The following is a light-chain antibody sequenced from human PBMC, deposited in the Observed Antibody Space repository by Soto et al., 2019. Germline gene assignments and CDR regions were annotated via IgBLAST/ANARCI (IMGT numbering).Light chain of an antibody. J-gene: IGKJ1*01. CDR2: DAS. Sequence: EIVLTQSPATLSLSPGERATLSCRASQSVYSYLAWYQQKPGQAPRLLIYDASKRATGIPARFSGSGSGTDFTLTISSLEPEAFAVYYCQQRSNWPPTWTFGQGTKVEIK. V-gene: IGKV3-11*01. CDR3: QQRSNWPPTWT. CDR1: QSVYSY.